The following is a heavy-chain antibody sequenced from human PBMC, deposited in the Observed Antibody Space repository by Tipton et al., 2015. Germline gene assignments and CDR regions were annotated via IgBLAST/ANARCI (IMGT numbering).Heavy chain of an antibody. CDR3: ARSLGEYTYGLIGH. V-gene: IGHV4-59*01. D-gene: IGHD5-18*01. CDR2: VFYTGST. J-gene: IGHJ4*02. CDR1: GGSISSEY. Sequence: TLSLTCTVSGGSISSEYWSWIRQPPGKGLEWIGYVFYTGSTYYNPSLESRVTISVDTSKNQFSLNLSSVTAADTAVYYCARSLGEYTYGLIGHWGQGTLVTVSS.